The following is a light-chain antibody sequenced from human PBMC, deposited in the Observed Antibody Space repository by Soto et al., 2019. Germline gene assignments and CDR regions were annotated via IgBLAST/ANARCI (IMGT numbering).Light chain of an antibody. V-gene: IGLV1-44*01. Sequence: QSVLTQPPSASGAPGQRVTISCSGSTSNIESHSVNWFQHLPGTAPKLLIKTNNQRPSGVPDRFSGYKSGTSASLVISGLQSEDEADYYWSSYTSSIHVVFGGGTKLTVL. CDR1: TSNIESHS. J-gene: IGLJ2*01. CDR3: SSYTSSIHVV. CDR2: TNN.